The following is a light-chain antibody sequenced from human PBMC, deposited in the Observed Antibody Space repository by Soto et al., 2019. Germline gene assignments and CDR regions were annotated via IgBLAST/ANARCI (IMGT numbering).Light chain of an antibody. V-gene: IGKV1-13*02. CDR3: QQFNGYPIT. CDR2: DAS. Sequence: AIPLTQSPSSLSASVGDRVTITCRASQGISSGVAWYQQKPGRAPDLLIYDASRLQSGVPSRFSDGGSVTDFTLTISSLQPEDFASYYCQQFNGYPITFGQGTRLEIK. J-gene: IGKJ5*01. CDR1: QGISSG.